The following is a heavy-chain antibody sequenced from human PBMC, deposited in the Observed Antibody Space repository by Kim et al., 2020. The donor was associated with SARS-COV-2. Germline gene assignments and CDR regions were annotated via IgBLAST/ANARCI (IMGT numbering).Heavy chain of an antibody. CDR1: GFPFRSYG. D-gene: IGHD6-13*01. V-gene: IGHV3-30*12. Sequence: GGSLRLSCAASGFPFRSYGMHWVRQAPGKGLEWVAMIFYDGNKKYYADSVKDRFIISRDNSKNALYLQMDSLKVDDTALYYCAGSPSSWAHYFDFWGQGALVTVSS. CDR2: IFYDGNKK. J-gene: IGHJ4*02. CDR3: AGSPSSWAHYFDF.